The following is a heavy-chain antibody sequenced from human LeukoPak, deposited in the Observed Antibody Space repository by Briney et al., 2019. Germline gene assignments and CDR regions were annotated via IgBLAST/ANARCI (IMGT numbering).Heavy chain of an antibody. J-gene: IGHJ4*02. CDR3: ASRQPPYDISGYPRGIGY. V-gene: IGHV4-4*02. CDR2: IYHSGST. Sequence: PSETLSLTCAVSGGSISSPNWWTWVRQSPGKGLEWIGEIYHSGSTNYNPSLKSRVTISVDKFRNQLSLRLTSVTAADTAMYFCASRQPPYDISGYPRGIGYWGQGTLVTVSS. CDR1: GGSISSPNW. D-gene: IGHD3-22*01.